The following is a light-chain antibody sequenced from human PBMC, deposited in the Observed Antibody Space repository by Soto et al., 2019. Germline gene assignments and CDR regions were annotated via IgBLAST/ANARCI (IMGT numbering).Light chain of an antibody. J-gene: IGLJ1*01. CDR3: SSFAGSNNFPYV. CDR1: SSDVGAYDY. CDR2: EIN. V-gene: IGLV2-8*01. Sequence: CVLNQPPSASGSPGQGVTISCPGTSSDVGAYDYVAWYQEHPRKAPKLMIYEINKRPSGVPDRFSGSKSGNTASLTVSGLQAEDEADYYCSSFAGSNNFPYVFGTGTKVTVL.